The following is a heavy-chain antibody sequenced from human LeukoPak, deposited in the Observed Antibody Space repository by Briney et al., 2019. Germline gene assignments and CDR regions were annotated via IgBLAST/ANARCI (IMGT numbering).Heavy chain of an antibody. J-gene: IGHJ5*01. V-gene: IGHV2-5*01. CDR3: AHRRGATYGNSWFEY. D-gene: IGHD3-10*01. CDR1: GFSLSTSGVG. CDR2: IYWNDDK. Sequence: SGPTLVNPTQPLTLTCTFSGFSLSTSGVGVGWIRQPPGKALEWLALIYWNDDKRYSPSLKSRLTITKDTSKNQVVLTMTNMDPVDTATYCCAHRRGATYGNSWFEYWGQGTLVTVSS.